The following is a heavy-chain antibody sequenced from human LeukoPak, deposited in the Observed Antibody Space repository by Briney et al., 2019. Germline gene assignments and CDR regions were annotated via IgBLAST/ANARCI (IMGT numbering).Heavy chain of an antibody. V-gene: IGHV1-2*04. CDR2: INPNSGGT. Sequence: ASVKVSCKASGYTFTCYYMHWVRQAPGQGLEWMGWINPNSGGTNYAQKFQGWVTMTRDTSISTAYMELSRLRSDDTAVYYCARGLGISRSRAKYYFDYWGQGTLVTVSS. CDR3: ARGLGISRSRAKYYFDY. D-gene: IGHD2/OR15-2a*01. CDR1: GYTFTCYY. J-gene: IGHJ4*02.